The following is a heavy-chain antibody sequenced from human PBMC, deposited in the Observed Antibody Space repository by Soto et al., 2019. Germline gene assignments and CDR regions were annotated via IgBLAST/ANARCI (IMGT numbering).Heavy chain of an antibody. CDR3: ASRSGTTFY. J-gene: IGHJ4*02. CDR2: IFHSGST. CDR1: SGSISSLNW. D-gene: IGHD1-1*01. Sequence: QIQLQESGPGLVKPSGTLSLTCAVSSGSISSLNWWSWVRQPPGKGLEWIGEIFHSGSTNYNPSLKSRVDMSVDKSKNQFSLKVFSVTAADTALYFCASRSGTTFYWGRGTLVIVSS. V-gene: IGHV4-4*02.